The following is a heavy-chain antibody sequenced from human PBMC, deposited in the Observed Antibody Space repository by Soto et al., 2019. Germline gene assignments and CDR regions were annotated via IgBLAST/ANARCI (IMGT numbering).Heavy chain of an antibody. CDR1: GGSISSYY. CDR3: ARGSIGWYSSAMYYFDY. J-gene: IGHJ4*02. V-gene: IGHV4-59*01. Sequence: SETLSLTCTVSGGSISSYYWSWIRQPPGKGLEWIGYIYYSGSTNYNPSLKSRVTISLDTSKNQFSLKLSSVTAADTAVYYCARGSIGWYSSAMYYFDYWGQGTLVTVSS. CDR2: IYYSGST. D-gene: IGHD6-25*01.